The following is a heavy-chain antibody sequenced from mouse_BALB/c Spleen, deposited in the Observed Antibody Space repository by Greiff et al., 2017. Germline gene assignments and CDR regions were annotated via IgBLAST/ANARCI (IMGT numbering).Heavy chain of an antibody. V-gene: IGHV1-82*01. J-gene: IGHJ4*01. CDR2: IYPGDGDT. CDR1: GYAFSSSW. D-gene: IGHD2-10*02. Sequence: QVHVKQSGPELVKPGASVKISCKASGYAFSSSWMNWVKQRPGQGLEWIGRIYPGDGDTNYNGKFKGKATLTADKSSSTAYMQLSSLTSVDSAVYFCARLRYGNYVAAMDYWGQGTSVTVSS. CDR3: ARLRYGNYVAAMDY.